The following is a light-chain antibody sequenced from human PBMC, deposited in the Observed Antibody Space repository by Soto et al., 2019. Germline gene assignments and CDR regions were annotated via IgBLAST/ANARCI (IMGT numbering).Light chain of an antibody. V-gene: IGLV1-44*01. J-gene: IGLJ1*01. CDR1: SSNIGINT. CDR2: TNN. Sequence: QSVLTQPPSAPGTPGQRVTISCSGSSSNIGINTVNWYQQLPGAAPKLLIYTNNQRPSGVPDRFSASKSGTSASLAISGLQSEDEADYYCAAWDDSLNGYVFGTGTKVTVL. CDR3: AAWDDSLNGYV.